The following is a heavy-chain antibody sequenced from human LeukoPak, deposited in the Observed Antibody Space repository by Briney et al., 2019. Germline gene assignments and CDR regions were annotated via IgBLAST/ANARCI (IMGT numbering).Heavy chain of an antibody. CDR1: GGIFSSYA. Sequence: SVKVSCKGSGGIFSSYAISWVRQAPGQGLEWMGGIIPIFNTTNYAQKFQGRVTITADKSTSTAFMELSSLKSEDTAVYYCARELLWFGDTAWFDHWGQGTLVTVSS. D-gene: IGHD3-10*01. CDR3: ARELLWFGDTAWFDH. J-gene: IGHJ5*02. CDR2: IIPIFNTT. V-gene: IGHV1-69*06.